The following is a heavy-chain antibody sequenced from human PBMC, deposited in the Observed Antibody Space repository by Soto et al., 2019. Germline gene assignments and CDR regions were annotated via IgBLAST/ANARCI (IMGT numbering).Heavy chain of an antibody. CDR2: ISSSSTI. V-gene: IGHV3-48*02. CDR1: GFTFSSYS. J-gene: IGHJ4*02. CDR3: ARVDYGVLN. D-gene: IGHD4-17*01. Sequence: GGSLRLSCAASGFTFSSYSMNWVRQAPGKGLEWVSYISSSSTIYYADSVKGRFTISRDNAKNSLYLQMNSLRDEDTAVYYCARVDYGVLNWGQGTLVTVSS.